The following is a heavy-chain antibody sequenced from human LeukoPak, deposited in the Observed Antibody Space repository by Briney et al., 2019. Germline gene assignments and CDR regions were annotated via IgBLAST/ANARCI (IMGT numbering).Heavy chain of an antibody. D-gene: IGHD3-3*01. CDR3: ASELRFLEWGDAFDI. CDR1: GGSISSGSYY. V-gene: IGHV4-61*02. Sequence: SETLSLTCTVSGGSISSGSYYWSWIRQPAGKGLEWIGRIYTSGSTNYNPSLKSRVAISVDTSKNQFSLKLSSVTAADTAVYYCASELRFLEWGDAFDIWGQGTMVTVSS. J-gene: IGHJ3*02. CDR2: IYTSGST.